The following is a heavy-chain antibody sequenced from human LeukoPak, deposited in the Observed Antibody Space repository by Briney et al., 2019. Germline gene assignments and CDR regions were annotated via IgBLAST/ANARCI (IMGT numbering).Heavy chain of an antibody. CDR2: ISGSGGST. V-gene: IGHV3-23*01. Sequence: GGSLRLSCAASGFTSSSYAMSWVRQAPGKGLEWVSAISGSGGSTYYADSVKGRFTISRDNSKNTLYLQMNSLRAEDTAVYYCAKDRAYSGYVNSVLIDYWGQGTLVTVSS. D-gene: IGHD5-12*01. CDR3: AKDRAYSGYVNSVLIDY. CDR1: GFTSSSYA. J-gene: IGHJ4*02.